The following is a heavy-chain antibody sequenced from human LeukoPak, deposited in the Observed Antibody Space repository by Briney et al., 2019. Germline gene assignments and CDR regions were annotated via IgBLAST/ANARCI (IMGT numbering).Heavy chain of an antibody. J-gene: IGHJ4*02. CDR1: GGSFSGYY. Sequence: PSETLSLTCAVYGGSFSGYYWSWIRQPPGKGLEWIGEINHSGSTNYNPSLKGRVTISVDTSKNQFSLKLSSVTAADTAVYYCASAYYDSSGWLDYWGQGTLVTVSS. D-gene: IGHD3-22*01. CDR3: ASAYYDSSGWLDY. CDR2: INHSGST. V-gene: IGHV4-34*01.